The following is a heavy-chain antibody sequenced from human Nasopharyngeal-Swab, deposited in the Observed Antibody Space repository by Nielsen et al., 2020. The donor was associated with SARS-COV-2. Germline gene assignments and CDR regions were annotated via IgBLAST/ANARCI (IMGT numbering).Heavy chain of an antibody. Sequence: IRQPPGKGLEYVSAIGSNGGSTYYANSVKGRFTISRDNSKNTLYLQMGSLRAEDMAVYYCARTPLGYYYYYMDVWGKGTTVTVSS. CDR2: IGSNGGST. V-gene: IGHV3-64*01. CDR3: ARTPLGYYYYYMDV. J-gene: IGHJ6*03.